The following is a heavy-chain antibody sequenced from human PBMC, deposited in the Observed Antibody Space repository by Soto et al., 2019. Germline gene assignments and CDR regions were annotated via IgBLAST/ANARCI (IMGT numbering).Heavy chain of an antibody. V-gene: IGHV4-34*01. CDR3: ARAKGITMVRGYYMDV. CDR2: INHSGST. J-gene: IGHJ6*03. D-gene: IGHD3-10*01. CDR1: GGSFSGYY. Sequence: SETLSLTCAVYGGSFSGYYWSWIRQPPGKGLEWIGEINHSGSTNYNPSLKSRVTISVDTSKNQFSLKLSSVTAADTAVYYCARAKGITMVRGYYMDVWGKGTTVTVSS.